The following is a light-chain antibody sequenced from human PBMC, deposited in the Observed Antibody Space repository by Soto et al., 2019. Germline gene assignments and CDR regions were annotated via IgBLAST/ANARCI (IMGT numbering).Light chain of an antibody. CDR3: QESYSTPPMYT. CDR2: AAS. V-gene: IGKV1-39*01. CDR1: QTISSY. Sequence: DIQMTQSPSSLSASVGDRVTITCRASQTISSYLNWYQQKPGKAPNLLIYAASSLQSGVPSRFSGSGSGTEYTLTISSLQPEDFGTYYCQESYSTPPMYTFGQGTKLEIK. J-gene: IGKJ2*01.